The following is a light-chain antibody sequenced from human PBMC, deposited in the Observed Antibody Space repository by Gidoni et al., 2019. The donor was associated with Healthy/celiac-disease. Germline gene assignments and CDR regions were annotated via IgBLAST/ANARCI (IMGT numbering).Light chain of an antibody. J-gene: IGKJ2*01. CDR3: QQSYSTRMYT. V-gene: IGKV1-39*01. CDR2: AAS. Sequence: DIQMTKSPSSLPASVGDRVTITCRASQSISSYLKWYQQKPGKAPKLLIYAASSLQSGVPSRFSGSGSGTEFTLTISILQPEDFATYYCQQSYSTRMYTFGQGTKLEIK. CDR1: QSISSY.